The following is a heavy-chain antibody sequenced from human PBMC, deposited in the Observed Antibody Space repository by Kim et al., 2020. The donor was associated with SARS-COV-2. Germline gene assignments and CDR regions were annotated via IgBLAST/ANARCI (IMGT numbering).Heavy chain of an antibody. CDR3: ARDPRDNYDFWSGYANYYYYGMDV. J-gene: IGHJ6*02. D-gene: IGHD3-3*01. Sequence: GGSLRLSCAASGFTFSSYGMHWVRQAPGKGLEWVAVIWYDGSNKYYADSVKGRFTISRDYSKNTLYLQMNSLRAEDTAVYYCARDPRDNYDFWSGYANYYYYGMDVWGQGTTVTVSS. CDR2: IWYDGSNK. V-gene: IGHV3-33*08. CDR1: GFTFSSYG.